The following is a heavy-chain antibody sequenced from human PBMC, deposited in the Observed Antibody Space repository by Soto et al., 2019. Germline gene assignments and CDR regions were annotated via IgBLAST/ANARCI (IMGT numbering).Heavy chain of an antibody. CDR3: ARVLVRCSGFDY. CDR1: GGSFSGYY. J-gene: IGHJ4*02. CDR2: INHRGST. Sequence: QVQLQQWGAGLLKPSETLSLTCSVYGGSFSGYYWSWIRQPPGKGLEWIGEINHRGSTNYNPSLKSRVPISVDTSKNLFPLKLSSVTAADTAVYYCARVLVRCSGFDYWGQGTLVTVSS. V-gene: IGHV4-34*01. D-gene: IGHD2-15*01.